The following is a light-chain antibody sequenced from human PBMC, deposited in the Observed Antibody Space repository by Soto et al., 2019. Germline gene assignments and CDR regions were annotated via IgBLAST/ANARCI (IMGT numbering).Light chain of an antibody. CDR1: QGIGNF. Sequence: DIQMAQSPSSLSAAVGDRVTITCRASQGIGNFLAWYQQKPGKVPQLLIYAASTLQSGVPSRFSGSGSGTDFTLTINSLQTEDVGTYYCQKYNTGPFTFGPGTKVD. CDR3: QKYNTGPFT. J-gene: IGKJ3*01. V-gene: IGKV1-27*01. CDR2: AAS.